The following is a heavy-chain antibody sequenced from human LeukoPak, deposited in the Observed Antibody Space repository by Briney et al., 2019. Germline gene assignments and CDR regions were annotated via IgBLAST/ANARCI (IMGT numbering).Heavy chain of an antibody. Sequence: GGSLRLSCAGSEFTFSSYAMSWVRQAPGKGLEWVSAISGSGGSTYYADSVKGRFTISRDNSKSTLYLQMNSLRAEDTAVYYCAKCIGAAAVPYGMDVWGQGTTVTVSS. J-gene: IGHJ6*02. D-gene: IGHD6-13*01. CDR3: AKCIGAAAVPYGMDV. CDR1: EFTFSSYA. V-gene: IGHV3-23*01. CDR2: ISGSGGST.